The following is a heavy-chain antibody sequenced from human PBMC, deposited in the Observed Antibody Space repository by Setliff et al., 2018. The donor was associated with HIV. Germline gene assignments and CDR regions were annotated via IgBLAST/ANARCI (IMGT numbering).Heavy chain of an antibody. CDR1: GFTFSSSA. CDR3: ATLVRGVAPFDD. J-gene: IGHJ4*02. D-gene: IGHD3-10*01. Sequence: AASVKVSCKASGFTFSSSAIHWVRQARGQRLEWIGWIVVDSGDTNYAQKFQNRVALTRDVSTRTAYMELSSLRSEDTAVYYCATLVRGVAPFDDWGQGTLVTVS. CDR2: IVVDSGDT. V-gene: IGHV1-58*02.